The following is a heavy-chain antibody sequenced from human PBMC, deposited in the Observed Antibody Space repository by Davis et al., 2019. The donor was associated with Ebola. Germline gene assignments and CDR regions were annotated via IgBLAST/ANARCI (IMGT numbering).Heavy chain of an antibody. V-gene: IGHV1-2*02. CDR2: INPNSGGT. J-gene: IGHJ5*02. CDR3: ARDMGMVQEANWFDP. Sequence: ASVKVSCKASGYTFTGYYMHWVRQAPGQGLEWMGWINPNSGGTNYAQKLQGRVTMTTDTSTSTAYMELRSLRSDDTAVYYCARDMGMVQEANWFDPWGQGTLVTVSS. D-gene: IGHD3-10*01. CDR1: GYTFTGYY.